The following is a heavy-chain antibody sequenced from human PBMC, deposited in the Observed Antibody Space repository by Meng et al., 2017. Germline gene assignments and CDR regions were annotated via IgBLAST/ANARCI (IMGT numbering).Heavy chain of an antibody. CDR2: ISGDGSIT. J-gene: IGHJ4*02. V-gene: IGHV3-74*01. CDR3: LDEAPRSDY. CDR1: GFTFNNYW. D-gene: IGHD1-1*01. Sequence: VESGGGLFQPGGSLRLSCAASGFTFNNYWMHWVRQVPGKGLVWVSRISGDGSITNYADSVKGRFTISRDNAKNTLYLQMNSLRPEDTAVYYCLDEAPRSDYWGQGSLVTVSS.